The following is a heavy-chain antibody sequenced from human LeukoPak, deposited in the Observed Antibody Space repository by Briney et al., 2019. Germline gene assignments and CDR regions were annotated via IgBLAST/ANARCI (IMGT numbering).Heavy chain of an antibody. Sequence: GGSLRLSCAAFGFTVNNAWMSWVRQGPGKGLEWVGRIKSKTDGGTTDYAAPVKGRFTISRDDSKNTLYLQMNSLKTEDTAVYYCTTDPSWAFDIWGQGTMVTVSS. CDR1: GFTVNNAW. CDR3: TTDPSWAFDI. CDR2: IKSKTDGGTT. V-gene: IGHV3-15*01. D-gene: IGHD6-13*01. J-gene: IGHJ3*02.